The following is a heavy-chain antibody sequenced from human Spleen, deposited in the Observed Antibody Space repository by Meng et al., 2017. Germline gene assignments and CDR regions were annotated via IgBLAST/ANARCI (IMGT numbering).Heavy chain of an antibody. CDR3: ARKAGNCISTTCYSLDY. CDR2: INGVFGTT. J-gene: IGHJ4*02. V-gene: IGHV1-69*13. D-gene: IGHD2-2*01. Sequence: SVKVSCKAPGGIFSNSVVGWVRQAPGQGLEWMGGINGVFGTTNYAQKFHNRVTITSDESTSTVYMKLTRLTSEDTAVYFCARKAGNCISTTCYSLDYWGQGTLVTVSS. CDR1: GGIFSNSV.